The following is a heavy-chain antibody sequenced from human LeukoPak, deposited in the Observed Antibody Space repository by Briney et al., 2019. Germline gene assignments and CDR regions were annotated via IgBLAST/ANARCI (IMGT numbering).Heavy chain of an antibody. CDR1: GFTFITYA. D-gene: IGHD3-10*01. Sequence: PGGSLRLSCAASGFTFITYAMSWGRLAPRKGLEWVSGISGSGGSTYSAYSVKARFTSYRDNSNNTLYVQMNSLRVEDTAVYYCAKSGGLSGSGRLAMDVWGQRTTVTVSS. V-gene: IGHV3-23*01. CDR2: ISGSGGST. CDR3: AKSGGLSGSGRLAMDV. J-gene: IGHJ6*02.